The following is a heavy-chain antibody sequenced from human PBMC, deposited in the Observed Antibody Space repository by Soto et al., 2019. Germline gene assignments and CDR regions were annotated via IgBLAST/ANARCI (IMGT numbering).Heavy chain of an antibody. CDR3: AKDLDTSYGDYYYYYYYMDV. J-gene: IGHJ6*03. CDR2: ISGSGGST. D-gene: IGHD4-17*01. Sequence: GGSLRLSCAASGFTFSSYAMSWVRQAPGKGLEWVSAISGSGGSTYYADSVKGRFTISRDNSKNTLYLQMNSLRAEDTAVYYCAKDLDTSYGDYYYYYYYMDVGGKGTTVTVSS. CDR1: GFTFSSYA. V-gene: IGHV3-23*01.